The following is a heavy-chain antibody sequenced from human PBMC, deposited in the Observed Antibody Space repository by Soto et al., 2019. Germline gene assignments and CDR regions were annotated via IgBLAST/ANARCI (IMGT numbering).Heavy chain of an antibody. Sequence: GGSLRLSCAASGFTVSSNYMSWVRQAPGKGLEWVSVIYSGGSTYYADSVKGRFTISRHNSKNTLYLQMNSLRAEDTAVYYCAGITYYDFWSGYRHFDYWGQGTLVTVSS. D-gene: IGHD3-3*01. CDR3: AGITYYDFWSGYRHFDY. V-gene: IGHV3-53*04. CDR2: IYSGGST. J-gene: IGHJ4*02. CDR1: GFTVSSNY.